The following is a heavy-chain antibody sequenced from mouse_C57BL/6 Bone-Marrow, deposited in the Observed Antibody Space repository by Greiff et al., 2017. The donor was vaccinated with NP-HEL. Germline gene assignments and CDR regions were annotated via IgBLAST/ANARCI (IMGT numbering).Heavy chain of an antibody. Sequence: QVQLQQSGAELARPGASVKMSCKASGYTFTSYTMHWVKQRPGQGLEWIGYINPSSGYTKYNQKFKDKATLTADKSSSTAYMQLSSLTSDDSAVYYCARGPSNYPLDYWGQGTTLTVSS. D-gene: IGHD2-1*01. CDR2: INPSSGYT. J-gene: IGHJ2*01. CDR1: GYTFTSYT. CDR3: ARGPSNYPLDY. V-gene: IGHV1-4*01.